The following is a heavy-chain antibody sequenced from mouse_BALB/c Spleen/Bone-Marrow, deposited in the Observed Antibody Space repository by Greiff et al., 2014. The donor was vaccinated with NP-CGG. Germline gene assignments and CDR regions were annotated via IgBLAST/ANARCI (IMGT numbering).Heavy chain of an antibody. CDR3: ARWGKLGRGYFDV. Sequence: EVQLQESGAELVKPGASVKLSCTASGFNVKDTYMHWVKQRPEQGLEWIGRIDPANGNTKYDPKFHGKATITADTSSNTAYLQLSSLTSEDTAVYYCARWGKLGRGYFDVWGAGTTVTVSS. J-gene: IGHJ1*01. CDR1: GFNVKDTY. V-gene: IGHV14-3*02. CDR2: IDPANGNT. D-gene: IGHD4-1*01.